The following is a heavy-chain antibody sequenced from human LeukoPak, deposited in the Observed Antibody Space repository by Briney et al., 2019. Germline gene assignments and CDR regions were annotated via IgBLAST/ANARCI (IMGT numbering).Heavy chain of an antibody. CDR2: INPTSTSI. CDR1: GPTFSDFS. D-gene: IGHD3-10*01. Sequence: GSLRPPCVASGPTFSDFSINWVRRAPGKGLEWGSSINPTSTSIYYADAVRGRFTISRDNAKSSLYLQMDSLRAEDTAVYYCVRLRRNSDRSYYYYYYDSWGQGILVTVSS. V-gene: IGHV3-21*01. CDR3: VRLRRNSDRSYYYYYYDS. J-gene: IGHJ5*01.